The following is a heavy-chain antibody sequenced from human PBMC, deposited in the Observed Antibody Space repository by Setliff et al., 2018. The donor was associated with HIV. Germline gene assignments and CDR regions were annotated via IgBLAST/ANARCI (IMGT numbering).Heavy chain of an antibody. CDR2: SRNKANSYST. CDR1: GFTFSGYC. D-gene: IGHD3-10*01. Sequence: PGGSLRLSCAASGFTFSGYCMDWVRQAPGKGPEWIARSRNKANSYSTEYAASVKGRFTISRDESENSLYLQMNSLKTEDTAVYYCVRDVAATNMVRGMLYHYYYMDVWGKGTTVTVSS. J-gene: IGHJ6*03. CDR3: VRDVAATNMVRGMLYHYYYMDV. V-gene: IGHV3-72*01.